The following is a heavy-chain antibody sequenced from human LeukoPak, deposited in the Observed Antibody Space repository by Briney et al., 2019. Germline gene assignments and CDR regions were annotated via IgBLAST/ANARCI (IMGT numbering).Heavy chain of an antibody. V-gene: IGHV3-23*01. D-gene: IGHD6-13*01. CDR3: AKSLYSSNYYFDY. J-gene: IGHJ4*02. CDR1: GFTFSSYA. CDR2: ITGSADRT. Sequence: PGGSLRLSCAASGFTFSSYAMSWVRQAPGKGLEWVAVITGSADRTYFADAVKGRFTISRDNANNKLYPQMNSLRADDTAVYFCAKSLYSSNYYFDYWGQGTLVTVSS.